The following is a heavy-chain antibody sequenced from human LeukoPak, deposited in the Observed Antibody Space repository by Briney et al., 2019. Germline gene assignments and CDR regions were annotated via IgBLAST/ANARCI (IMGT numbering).Heavy chain of an antibody. J-gene: IGHJ1*01. CDR2: IIPILGIA. V-gene: IGHV1-69*04. D-gene: IGHD4-23*01. Sequence: SVKVSCKASGGTFSSYAISWVRQAPGQGLEWMGRIIPILGIANYAQKFQFRVTMTTDTSTSTAYMELRSLRSDDTAVYYCARDKAVTTEVTQHFQHWGQGTLVTVSS. CDR1: GGTFSSYA. CDR3: ARDKAVTTEVTQHFQH.